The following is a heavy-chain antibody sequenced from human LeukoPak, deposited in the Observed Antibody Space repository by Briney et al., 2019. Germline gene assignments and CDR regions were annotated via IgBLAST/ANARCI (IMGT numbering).Heavy chain of an antibody. V-gene: IGHV3-23*01. D-gene: IGHD6-25*01. CDR2: ISGSGGST. Sequence: GGSLRLSCAASGFTFSIYAMSWVRRAPGKGLEWVSGISGSGGSTYYADSVKGRFTISRDNSKNTLFLQMKSLRAEDMAVYYCAKDFLSVTAGWDYWGQGTLVTVSS. CDR1: GFTFSIYA. CDR3: AKDFLSVTAGWDY. J-gene: IGHJ4*02.